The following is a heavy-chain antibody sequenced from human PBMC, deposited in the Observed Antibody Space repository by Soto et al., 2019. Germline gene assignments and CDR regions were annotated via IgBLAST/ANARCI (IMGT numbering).Heavy chain of an antibody. Sequence: EVQLLESGGGLVQPGESLRLSCAFSGFIFGNYMMTWVRQAPGKGLEWVSTIRDGGESTYYADSVKGRFTISRDNSKNTLYIKMDSLGVEDTAVYYCAPHVHCSGGSCHYDAFDIRGQGTMVTVSS. J-gene: IGHJ3*02. CDR1: GFIFGNYM. CDR3: APHVHCSGGSCHYDAFDI. V-gene: IGHV3-23*01. CDR2: IRDGGEST. D-gene: IGHD2-15*01.